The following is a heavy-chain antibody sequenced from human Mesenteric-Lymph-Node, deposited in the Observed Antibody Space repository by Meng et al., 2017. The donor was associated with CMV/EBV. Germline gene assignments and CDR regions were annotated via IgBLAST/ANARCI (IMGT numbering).Heavy chain of an antibody. D-gene: IGHD3/OR15-3a*01. CDR3: ATAGGFLDHYYFDY. J-gene: IGHJ4*02. Sequence: ASVKVSCKASGYTFTDYYIHWVRQAPGKGLEWMGGFDPEDGETIYAQKFQGRVTMTEDTSTDTAYMELSSLRSEDTAVYYCATAGGFLDHYYFDYWGQGTLVTVSS. CDR1: GYTFTDYY. V-gene: IGHV1-24*01. CDR2: FDPEDGET.